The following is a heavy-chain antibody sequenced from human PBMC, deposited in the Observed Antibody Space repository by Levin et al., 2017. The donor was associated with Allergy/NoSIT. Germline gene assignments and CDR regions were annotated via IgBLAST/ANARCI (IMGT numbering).Heavy chain of an antibody. V-gene: IGHV1-2*02. J-gene: IGHJ5*02. D-gene: IGHD1-26*01. CDR3: ARDADSGSYYGTDNWFDP. CDR1: GYTFTGYY. CDR2: INPNSGGT. Sequence: GESLKISCKASGYTFTGYYMHWVRQAPGQGLEWMGWINPNSGGTNYAQKFQGRVTMTRDTSISTDYMELSRLRSDDTAVYYCARDADSGSYYGTDNWFDPWGQGTLVTVSS.